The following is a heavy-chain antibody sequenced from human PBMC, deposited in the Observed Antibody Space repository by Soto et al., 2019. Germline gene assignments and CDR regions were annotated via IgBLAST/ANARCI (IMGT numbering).Heavy chain of an antibody. CDR3: ARDYCSTSSCFDY. J-gene: IGHJ4*02. V-gene: IGHV3-33*08. Sequence: SLGLSRVASEVPFNTYRMNWVRQAPGKGLEWVAAIWYDGSKKYSVHSVNIRFTISRHTYKKMVYLQMNSLRVEDTAVYYCARDYCSTSSCFDYWGQGPPVTVSS. CDR1: EVPFNTYR. CDR2: IWYDGSKK. D-gene: IGHD2-2*01.